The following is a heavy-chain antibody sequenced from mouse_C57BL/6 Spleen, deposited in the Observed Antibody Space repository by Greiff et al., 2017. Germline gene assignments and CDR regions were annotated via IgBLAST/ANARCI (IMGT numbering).Heavy chain of an antibody. J-gene: IGHJ3*01. CDR3: ARGGYYGSSPAWFAY. CDR1: GYTFTSYW. V-gene: IGHV1-52*01. CDR2: IDPSDSET. D-gene: IGHD1-1*01. Sequence: QVQLQQPGAELVRPGSSVKLSCKASGYTFTSYWMPWVKQRPIQGLEWIGNIDPSDSETHYNQKFKDKATLTVDKSSSTAYMQLSSLTSEDSAVYYWARGGYYGSSPAWFAYWGQGTLVTVSA.